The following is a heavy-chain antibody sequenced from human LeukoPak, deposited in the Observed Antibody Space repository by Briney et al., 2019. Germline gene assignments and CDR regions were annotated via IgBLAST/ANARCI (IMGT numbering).Heavy chain of an antibody. CDR1: GGSFSGYY. V-gene: IGHV4-34*01. CDR2: INHSGST. CDR3: ARDRHYCSGGSCYYYYYYMDV. D-gene: IGHD2-15*01. Sequence: PSETLSLTCAVYGGSFSGYYWSWIRQPPGKGLEWIGEINHSGSTNYNPSLKSRVTISVDTSKNQFSLKLSSVTAADTAVYYCARDRHYCSGGSCYYYYYYMDVWGKGTTVTVSS. J-gene: IGHJ6*03.